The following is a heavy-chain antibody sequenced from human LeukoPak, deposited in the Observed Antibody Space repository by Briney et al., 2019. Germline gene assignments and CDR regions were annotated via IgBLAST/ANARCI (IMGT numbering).Heavy chain of an antibody. D-gene: IGHD2-2*01. Sequence: SETLSLTCTVSGGSISSGSYYWSWIRQPAGKGLEWIGRIYTSGSTNYNPSLKSRVTISVDTSKNQFSLKLSSVTAADTAVYYCARGRGPAQYYFDYWGQGTLVTVSS. CDR1: GGSISSGSYY. CDR2: IYTSGST. CDR3: ARGRGPAQYYFDY. V-gene: IGHV4-61*02. J-gene: IGHJ4*02.